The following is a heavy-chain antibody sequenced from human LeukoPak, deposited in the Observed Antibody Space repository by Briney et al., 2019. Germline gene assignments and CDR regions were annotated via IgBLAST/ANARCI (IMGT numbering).Heavy chain of an antibody. D-gene: IGHD3-9*01. CDR3: ARGPTSLYYDILTGYSPRRFWYFDY. V-gene: IGHV4-59*11. Sequence: PSETLSLTCTVSGGSISSHYWSWIRQPPGKGLEWIGYIYYSGSTNYNPSLKSRVTISVDTSKNQFSLKLSSVTAADTAVYYCARGPTSLYYDILTGYSPRRFWYFDYWGQGTLVTVSS. CDR1: GGSISSHY. J-gene: IGHJ4*02. CDR2: IYYSGST.